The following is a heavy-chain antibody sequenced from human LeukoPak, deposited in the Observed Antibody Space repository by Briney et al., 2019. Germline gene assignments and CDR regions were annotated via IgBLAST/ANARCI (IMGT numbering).Heavy chain of an antibody. Sequence: PGGSLRLFCAASGFTFSGYVMSWVRQAPGKGLEWVSAISGVGGTTYYADSVKGRFTISRDNSKNTLYLQMNSLRAEDTAVYYCAKTYSSSWSTDYWGQGTLVTVSS. CDR1: GFTFSGYV. CDR2: ISGVGGTT. J-gene: IGHJ4*02. V-gene: IGHV3-23*01. D-gene: IGHD6-13*01. CDR3: AKTYSSSWSTDY.